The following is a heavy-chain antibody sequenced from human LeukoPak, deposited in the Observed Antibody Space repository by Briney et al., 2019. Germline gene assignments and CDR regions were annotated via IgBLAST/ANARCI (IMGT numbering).Heavy chain of an antibody. V-gene: IGHV3-7*01. CDR1: GFTFSTYW. CDR3: AKDSPFGGN. CDR2: IKGDGSEK. Sequence: SGGSLRLSCAASGFTFSTYWMSWVRQAPGKGLEWVANIKGDGSEKNYVGSVKGRFTISRDNAKNSLYLQMNSLRAEDTAVYYCAKDSPFGGNWGQGTLDTVSS. D-gene: IGHD1-26*01. J-gene: IGHJ4*02.